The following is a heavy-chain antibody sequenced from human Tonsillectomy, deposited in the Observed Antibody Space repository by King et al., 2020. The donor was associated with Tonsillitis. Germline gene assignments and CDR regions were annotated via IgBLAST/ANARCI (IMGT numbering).Heavy chain of an antibody. CDR1: GFTFSSYS. V-gene: IGHV3-21*01. CDR3: ARETPSIYGDYSNGMDV. D-gene: IGHD4-17*01. Sequence: EVQLVESGGGLVKPGGSLRLSCAASGFTFSSYSMSWVRQAPGKGLEWVSCISSGSSYIYYADSVKGRFTISRDNAKNSLYLQMNSLRAEDTAVYYCARETPSIYGDYSNGMDVWGQGTTVTVSS. CDR2: ISSGSSYI. J-gene: IGHJ6*02.